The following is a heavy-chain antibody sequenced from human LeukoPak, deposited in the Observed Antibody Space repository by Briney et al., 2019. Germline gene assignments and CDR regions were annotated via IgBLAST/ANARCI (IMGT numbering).Heavy chain of an antibody. D-gene: IGHD3-3*01. CDR2: INPSGGST. J-gene: IGHJ5*02. V-gene: IGHV1-46*01. CDR3: ARDSRYYDFWSGYYSGSGPNWFDP. CDR1: GYTFTSYY. Sequence: ASVKVSCKASGYTFTSYYMHWVRQAPGEGLEWMGIINPSGGSTSYAQKFQGRVTMTRDTSTSTVYMELSSLRSEDTAVHYCARDSRYYDFWSGYYSGSGPNWFDPWGQGTLVTVSS.